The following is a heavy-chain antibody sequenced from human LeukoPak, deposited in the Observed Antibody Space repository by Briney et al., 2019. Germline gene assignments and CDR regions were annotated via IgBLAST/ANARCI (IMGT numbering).Heavy chain of an antibody. J-gene: IGHJ4*02. Sequence: GGSLRLSCAASGFTFSSYWMHWVRQVPGKGLVWVSRINSDGSSTSYADSMKGRFTISRDNAKNSLYLQTNSLRPEDTAVYYCARFGYNDFDYWGQGTLVTVS. V-gene: IGHV3-74*01. CDR3: ARFGYNDFDY. CDR1: GFTFSSYW. CDR2: INSDGSST. D-gene: IGHD5-24*01.